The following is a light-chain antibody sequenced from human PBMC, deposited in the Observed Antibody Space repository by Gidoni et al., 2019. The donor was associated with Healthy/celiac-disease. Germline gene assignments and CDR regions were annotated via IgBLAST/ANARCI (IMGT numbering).Light chain of an antibody. CDR3: QQRSNWPPLT. V-gene: IGKV3-11*01. Sequence: DIVFTHSPATLSLSPGERATLSCRASQSVSSYLAWYQQKPGQAPRLLIYDASNRATGIPARFSGSGSGTDFTLTISSLEPEDFAVYYCQQRSNWPPLTFGGGTKVEIK. CDR2: DAS. CDR1: QSVSSY. J-gene: IGKJ4*01.